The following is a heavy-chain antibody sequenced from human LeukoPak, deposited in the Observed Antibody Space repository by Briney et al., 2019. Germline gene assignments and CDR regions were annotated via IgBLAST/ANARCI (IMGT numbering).Heavy chain of an antibody. D-gene: IGHD3-3*01. V-gene: IGHV3-7*01. J-gene: IGHJ6*03. CDR1: GFTFSSYW. Sequence: GGSLRLSCAASGFTFSSYWMSWVRQAPGKGLEWVANIKQDGSEKYYVDSVKGPFTISRDTAKNSLYLQMNSLRAEDAAVYFCARDQGGSALFRNYYYMDGWGKGTTVTVSS. CDR3: ARDQGGSALFRNYYYMDG. CDR2: IKQDGSEK.